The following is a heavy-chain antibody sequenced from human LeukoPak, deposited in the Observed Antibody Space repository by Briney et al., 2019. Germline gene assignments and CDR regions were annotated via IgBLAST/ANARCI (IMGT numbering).Heavy chain of an antibody. CDR2: IGTAGDT. D-gene: IGHD6-13*01. Sequence: PGGYLRLYCAASGFTFSSYDMHWVRQATGKGLEWVSAIGTAGDTYYPGSVKGRFTISRENAKNSLYLQMNSLRAGDTAVYYCARVGAGTGYYYGMDVWGQGTTVTVSS. V-gene: IGHV3-13*01. CDR1: GFTFSSYD. J-gene: IGHJ6*02. CDR3: ARVGAGTGYYYGMDV.